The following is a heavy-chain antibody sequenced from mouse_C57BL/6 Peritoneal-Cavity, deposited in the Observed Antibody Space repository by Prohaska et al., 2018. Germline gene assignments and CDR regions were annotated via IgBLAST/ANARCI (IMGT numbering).Heavy chain of an antibody. D-gene: IGHD4-1*01. CDR3: ARELGRVFAY. V-gene: IGHV1-26*01. CDR1: GYTFTDYY. CDR2: INPNNGGT. Sequence: PGASVKISCKASGYTFTDYYMNWVKQSHGKSLEWIGDINPNNGGTSYNQKFKGKATLTVDKSSSTAYMELRSLTSEDTAVYYCARELGRVFAYWGQGTLVTVSA. J-gene: IGHJ3*01.